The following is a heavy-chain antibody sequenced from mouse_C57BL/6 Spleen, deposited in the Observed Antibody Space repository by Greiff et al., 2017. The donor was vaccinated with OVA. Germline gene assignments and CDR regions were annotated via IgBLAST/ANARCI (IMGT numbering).Heavy chain of an antibody. J-gene: IGHJ1*03. CDR3: ARSASGYWYFDV. CDR2: IDPSDSYT. CDR1: GYTFTSYW. Sequence: VQLQQPGAELVMPGASVKLSCKASGYTFTSYWMHWVKQRPGQGLEWIGEIDPSDSYTNYNQKFKGKSTLTVDKSSSTAYMQLSSLTSEDSAVYDCARSASGYWYFDVWGTGTTVTVSS. V-gene: IGHV1-69*01. D-gene: IGHD3-1*01.